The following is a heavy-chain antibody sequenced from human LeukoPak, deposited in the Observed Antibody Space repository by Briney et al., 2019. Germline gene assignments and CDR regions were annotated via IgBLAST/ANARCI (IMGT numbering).Heavy chain of an antibody. J-gene: IGHJ4*02. CDR2: INHSGST. CDR1: DGSFSGYY. Sequence: SETLSLTCAVYDGSFSGYYWTWIRQPPGKGLEWIGEINHSGSTNYNPSLKSRVTISVATSKNQFSLKLTSVTAADTAVYYCARVHGYYDILTGYYRYYFDYWGQGTLVTVSS. CDR3: ARVHGYYDILTGYYRYYFDY. V-gene: IGHV4-34*01. D-gene: IGHD3-9*01.